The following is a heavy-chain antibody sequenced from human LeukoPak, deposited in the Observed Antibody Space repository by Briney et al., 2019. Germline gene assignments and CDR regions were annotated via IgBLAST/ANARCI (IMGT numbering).Heavy chain of an antibody. D-gene: IGHD5-12*01. Sequence: PGGSLRFSCAASGFTFGSYWMFGVRKAPGKGLVWVSHISGDGSSTNYGDSVRGRFTISRDNAKNTLYLQMSSLRAEDTATYYCVRGYSVGPGGYWGQGALVTVSS. CDR1: GFTFGSYW. V-gene: IGHV3-74*01. CDR3: VRGYSVGPGGY. J-gene: IGHJ4*02. CDR2: ISGDGSST.